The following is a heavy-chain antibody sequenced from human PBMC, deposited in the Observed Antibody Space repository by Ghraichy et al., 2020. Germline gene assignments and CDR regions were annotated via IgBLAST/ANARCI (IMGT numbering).Heavy chain of an antibody. CDR2: IYGGGST. CDR3: ASSLSMDV. D-gene: IGHD3-16*02. J-gene: IGHJ6*03. Sequence: ESLNISCAVSGFTVNTNYMTWVRQAPGKGLEWVSVIYGGGSTYYADSVKGRFTISRDHSKNTLYLQMNKLRADDTALYYCASSLSMDVWGNGTTVTVSS. V-gene: IGHV3-53*01. CDR1: GFTVNTNY.